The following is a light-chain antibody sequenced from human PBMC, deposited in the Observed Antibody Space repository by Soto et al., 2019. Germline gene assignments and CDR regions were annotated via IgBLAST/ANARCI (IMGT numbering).Light chain of an antibody. CDR2: DAS. V-gene: IGKV3-15*01. J-gene: IGKJ1*01. CDR3: HQYNNWHPLT. CDR1: SGIISN. Sequence: VLTQSPATLSVSPGERAPPSSRPSSGIISNLSWYQQKPGQAPRILIYDASTRATGIPARFSGSGSGTEFTLTISSLQSAEFSVYYCHQYNNWHPLTFGRGTKVDIK.